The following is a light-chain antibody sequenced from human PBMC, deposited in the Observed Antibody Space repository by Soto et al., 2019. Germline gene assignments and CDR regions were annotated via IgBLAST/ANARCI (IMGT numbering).Light chain of an antibody. CDR3: QQRINWPLT. CDR1: QSVSRF. J-gene: IGKJ4*01. CDR2: DAS. Sequence: EIVLTQSPATLSLFPGGSATLSCTTSQSVSRFLGWYQLKPGQSPRLLIYDASNRATGIPARFSGGGVGRNFSLTISSLDPEDFAIYYCQQRINWPLTFGGGTKVDIK. V-gene: IGKV3-11*02.